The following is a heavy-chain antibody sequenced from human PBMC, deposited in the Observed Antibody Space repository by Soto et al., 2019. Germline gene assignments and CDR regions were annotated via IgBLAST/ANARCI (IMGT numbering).Heavy chain of an antibody. J-gene: IGHJ6*02. CDR2: INSDGSST. CDR3: ARARLTSIAAPRAPYGMDV. Sequence: GGSLRLSCAASGFTFSSYWMHWVRQAPGKGLVWVSRINSDGSSTSYADSVKGRFTISRDNAKNTLYLQMNSLRAGDTAVYYCARARLTSIAAPRAPYGMDVWGQGTTVTVSS. D-gene: IGHD6-6*01. V-gene: IGHV3-74*01. CDR1: GFTFSSYW.